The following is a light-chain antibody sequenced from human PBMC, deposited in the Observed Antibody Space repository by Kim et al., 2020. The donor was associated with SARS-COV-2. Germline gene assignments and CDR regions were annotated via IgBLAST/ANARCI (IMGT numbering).Light chain of an antibody. CDR2: GES. CDR3: QQYDDSRLT. J-gene: IGKJ4*01. V-gene: IGKV3-20*01. Sequence: YPGEIATLSCRASQHVNIDYLAWYQQKPGQAPRLLISGESTRATGIPGRFSVSGSGTDFTLVISGLEPEDSAVYYCQQYDDSRLTFGGGTKVDIK. CDR1: QHVNIDY.